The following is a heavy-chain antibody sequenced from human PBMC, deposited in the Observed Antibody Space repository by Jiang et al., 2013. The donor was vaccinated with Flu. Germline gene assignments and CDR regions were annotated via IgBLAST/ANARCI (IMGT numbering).Heavy chain of an antibody. J-gene: IGHJ3*02. D-gene: IGHD3-22*01. V-gene: IGHV2-70*11. CDR1: GFSLSTSGMC. CDR3: ARIRAYYDSSGSFDAFDI. CDR2: IDWDDDK. Sequence: KPTQTLTLTCTFSGFSLSTSGMCVSWIRQPPGKALEWLARIDWDDDKYYSTSLKTRLTISKDTSKNQVVLTMTNMDPVDTATYYCARIRAYYDSSGSFDAFDIWGQGTMVTVSS.